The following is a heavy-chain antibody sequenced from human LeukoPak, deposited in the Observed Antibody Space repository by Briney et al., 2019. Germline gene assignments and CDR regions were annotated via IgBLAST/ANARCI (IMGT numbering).Heavy chain of an antibody. CDR1: GFTFSSYS. J-gene: IGHJ4*02. Sequence: GGSLRLSCAASGFTFSSYSMNWVRQAPGKGLEWVSYISSSSSTIYYADSVKGRFTISRDNAKNSLYLQMNSLRAEDTAVYYCARERNDGCFDYWGQGTLVTVSS. D-gene: IGHD1-1*01. V-gene: IGHV3-48*01. CDR2: ISSSSSTI. CDR3: ARERNDGCFDY.